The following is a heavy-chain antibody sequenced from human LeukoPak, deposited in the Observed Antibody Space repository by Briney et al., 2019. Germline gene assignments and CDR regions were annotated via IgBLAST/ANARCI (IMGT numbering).Heavy chain of an antibody. CDR1: GFTFSSYA. D-gene: IGHD2-2*02. J-gene: IGHJ4*02. CDR3: ANTFSGYCSSTSCHIDY. V-gene: IGHV3-23*01. CDR2: ISGSGGST. Sequence: GGSLRLSCATSGFTFSSYAMSWVRQAPGKGLEWVSAISGSGGSTYYADSVKGRFTISRDNSKNTLYLQMNSLRAEDTAVYYCANTFSGYCSSTSCHIDYWGQGTLVTVSS.